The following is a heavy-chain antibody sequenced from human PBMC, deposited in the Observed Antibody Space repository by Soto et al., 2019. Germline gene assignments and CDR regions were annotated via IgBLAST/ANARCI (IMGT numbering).Heavy chain of an antibody. CDR2: IKQDGSEK. CDR3: ARDRTTYYDFWSGYPTVGYYYGMDV. Sequence: HPGGSLRLSCAASGFTFSSYWMSWVRQAPGKGLEWVANIKQDGSEKYYVDSVKGRFTISRDNAKNSLYLQMNSLRAEDTAVYYCARDRTTYYDFWSGYPTVGYYYGMDVWGQGTTVTVSS. J-gene: IGHJ6*02. D-gene: IGHD3-3*01. V-gene: IGHV3-7*01. CDR1: GFTFSSYW.